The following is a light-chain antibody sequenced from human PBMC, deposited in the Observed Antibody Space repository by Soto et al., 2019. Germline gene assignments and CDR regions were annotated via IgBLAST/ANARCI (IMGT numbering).Light chain of an antibody. CDR3: SSYTSSGIYV. Sequence: ALTQPCSVSGSPGKTITISCTGTSSDDGGYNYVSWYQQQRGKAPNLMIYEVSNRPSGISTRFSGSKSGNTASLTISGLQAEDEADYYCSSYTSSGIYVFGTGTRSPS. CDR1: SSDDGGYNY. CDR2: EVS. J-gene: IGLJ1*01. V-gene: IGLV2-14*01.